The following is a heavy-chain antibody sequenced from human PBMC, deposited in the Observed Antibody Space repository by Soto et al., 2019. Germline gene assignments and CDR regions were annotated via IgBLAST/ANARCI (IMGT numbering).Heavy chain of an antibody. CDR1: GGSISYGNW. V-gene: IGHV4-4*02. J-gene: IGHJ4*02. Sequence: QVQLQESGPGLVKPSGTLSLTCAVSGGSISYGNWWTWVRQAPGKGLEWIGEIFHSGNTNYNPSLKSRVTISVDKSKNQYSLNMSSVTAADTAVYYCARENSDSYGYNIGFWGQGTLVTVSS. CDR2: IFHSGNT. D-gene: IGHD6-25*01. CDR3: ARENSDSYGYNIGF.